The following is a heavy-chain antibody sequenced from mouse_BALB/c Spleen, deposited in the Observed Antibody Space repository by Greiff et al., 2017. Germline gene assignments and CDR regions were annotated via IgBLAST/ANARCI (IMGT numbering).Heavy chain of an antibody. D-gene: IGHD1-1*02. CDR2: IDPETGGT. Sequence: QVQLQQSGAELVRPGASVTLSCKASGYTFTDYEMHWVKQTPVHGLEWIGAIDPETGGTAYNQKFKGKATLTADKSSSTAYMELRSLTSEDSAVYYCTGVGRAYWGQGTLVTVSA. CDR3: TGVGRAY. J-gene: IGHJ3*01. CDR1: GYTFTDYE. V-gene: IGHV1-15*01.